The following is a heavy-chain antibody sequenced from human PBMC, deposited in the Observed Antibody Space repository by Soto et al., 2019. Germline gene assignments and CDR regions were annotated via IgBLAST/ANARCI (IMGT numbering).Heavy chain of an antibody. J-gene: IGHJ4*02. CDR2: VYHTGAT. Sequence: PSETLSLTCTVSGASISSSYWSWIRQSPERRLEWIAYVYHTGATNYNPSLKSRVTISLDTSKGQFSLNLTSLTTADTAVYFCARGGNRYSNVASGVGGFDYWGQGSLVTVSS. D-gene: IGHD5-12*01. CDR1: GASISSSY. CDR3: ARGGNRYSNVASGVGGFDY. V-gene: IGHV4-59*01.